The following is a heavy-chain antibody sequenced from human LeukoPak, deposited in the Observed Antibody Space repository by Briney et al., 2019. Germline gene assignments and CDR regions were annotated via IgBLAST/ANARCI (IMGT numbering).Heavy chain of an antibody. J-gene: IGHJ5*02. CDR2: IYSSGST. Sequence: SETLSLTCAVYGGSFSGYYWGWIRQPAGKGLEYIGRIYSSGSTNYSPSLKSRVTMSVDTSKNQFSLKLTSVAAADTAVYYCARGDIIRGDYNWFDPWGQGILVTVSS. V-gene: IGHV4-59*10. D-gene: IGHD3-10*01. CDR1: GGSFSGYY. CDR3: ARGDIIRGDYNWFDP.